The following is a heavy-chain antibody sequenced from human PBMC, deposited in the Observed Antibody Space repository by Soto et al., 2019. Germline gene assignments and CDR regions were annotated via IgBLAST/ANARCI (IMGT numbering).Heavy chain of an antibody. CDR3: ARHGQLYSSGCYLNWFDP. J-gene: IGHJ5*02. D-gene: IGHD6-19*01. Sequence: PSETLSLTCIVSGGSITISTYYWGWIRQPPGKGLEWIGSVYYSGSTYYNPSLKSRVTISVDTSQSQFSLKLSSVTAADTAVYYCARHGQLYSSGCYLNWFDPWGQGTLVTVSS. CDR2: VYYSGST. CDR1: GGSITISTYY. V-gene: IGHV4-39*01.